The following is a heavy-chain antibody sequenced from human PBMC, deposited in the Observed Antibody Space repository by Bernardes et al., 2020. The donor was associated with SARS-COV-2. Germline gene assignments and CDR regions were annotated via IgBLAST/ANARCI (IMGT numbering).Heavy chain of an antibody. Sequence: GGSLRLSCAASGFTFSSYAMSWVRQAPGKGLEWVSAISGSGGSTYYADSVKGRFTISRDNSKNTLYLQMNSLRAEDTAVYYCAKDLVITYLQRGYYFDYWGQGTLVTVS. CDR2: ISGSGGST. D-gene: IGHD5-18*01. CDR3: AKDLVITYLQRGYYFDY. V-gene: IGHV3-23*01. J-gene: IGHJ4*02. CDR1: GFTFSSYA.